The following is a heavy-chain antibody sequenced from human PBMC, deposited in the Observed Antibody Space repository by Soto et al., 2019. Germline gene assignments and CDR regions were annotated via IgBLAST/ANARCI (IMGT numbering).Heavy chain of an antibody. CDR1: GYTLTELS. Sequence: ASVKVSCKVSGYTLTELSMHWVRQAPGKGLEWMGGFDPEDGETIYAQKFQGRVTMTEDTSTDTAYMELSSLRSEDTAVYYCATSCTSTSCYWWFDYWGQGTQVTVSS. CDR3: ATSCTSTSCYWWFDY. D-gene: IGHD2-2*01. CDR2: FDPEDGET. V-gene: IGHV1-24*01. J-gene: IGHJ4*02.